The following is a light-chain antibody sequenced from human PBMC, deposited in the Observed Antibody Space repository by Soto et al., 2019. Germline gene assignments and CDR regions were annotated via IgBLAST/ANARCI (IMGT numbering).Light chain of an antibody. Sequence: EIVMTQSPGTLSVSPAERATLSCRASQSVSVNLAWYQQKPGQAPRLLIYGVSTRATGIPARFSGSESGTEFTLTISSLQSEDFAVYYCQQYNDWPFTFGPGTKVDIK. J-gene: IGKJ3*01. CDR1: QSVSVN. CDR3: QQYNDWPFT. CDR2: GVS. V-gene: IGKV3-15*01.